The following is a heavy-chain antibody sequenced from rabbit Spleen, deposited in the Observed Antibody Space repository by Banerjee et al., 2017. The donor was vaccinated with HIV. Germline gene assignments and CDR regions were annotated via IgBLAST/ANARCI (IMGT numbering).Heavy chain of an antibody. V-gene: IGHV1S45*01. CDR3: ARDSGSSFSSYGMDL. J-gene: IGHJ6*01. CDR2: INTATGKP. D-gene: IGHD8-1*01. Sequence: QEQLVESGGGLVQPEGSLTLTCKASGFSFSDRDVMCWVRQAPGKGLEWIACINTATGKPVYATWAKGRFTISRTSSTTVTLQMTSLTAADTATYFCARDSGSSFSSYGMDLWGPGTLVTVS. CDR1: GFSFSDRDV.